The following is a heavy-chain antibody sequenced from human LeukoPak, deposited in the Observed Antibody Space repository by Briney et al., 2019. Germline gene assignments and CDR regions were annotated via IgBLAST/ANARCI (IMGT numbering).Heavy chain of an antibody. V-gene: IGHV1-2*06. CDR3: ARVGYYESSGYYEY. J-gene: IGHJ4*02. CDR1: GYTLTDYY. D-gene: IGHD3-22*01. CDR2: INPNSGGT. Sequence: ASVKVSCKASGYTLTDYYMHWVRQAPGQGLEWMGRINPNSGGTNCAQKLQGRVTMTRDTSISTVYMELSRLRSDDTAVYYCARVGYYESSGYYEYWGQGTLVTVSS.